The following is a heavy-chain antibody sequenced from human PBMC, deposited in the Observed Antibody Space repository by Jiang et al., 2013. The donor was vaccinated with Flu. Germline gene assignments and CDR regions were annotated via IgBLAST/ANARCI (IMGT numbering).Heavy chain of an antibody. D-gene: IGHD3-9*01. CDR3: ARVIFEYAFDI. J-gene: IGHJ3*02. V-gene: IGHV1-18*01. CDR2: ISAYNGNT. Sequence: WVRQAPGQGLEWMGWISAYNGNTNYAQKLQGRVTMTTDTSTSTAYMELRSLRSDDTAVYYCARVIFEYAFDIWGQGTMVTVSS.